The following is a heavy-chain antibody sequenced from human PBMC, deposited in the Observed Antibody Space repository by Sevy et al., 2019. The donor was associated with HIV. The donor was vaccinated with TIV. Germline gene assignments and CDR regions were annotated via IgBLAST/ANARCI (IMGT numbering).Heavy chain of an antibody. Sequence: SQTLSLTCAISGDSVSSNSAAWNWIRQSPSRGLEWLGRTYYRSKWYNDYAVSMKSRITINPDTSKNQFSLQLNSVTPEDTAVYYCARDWDIVVVPAARYFDYWGQGTLVTVSS. CDR3: ARDWDIVVVPAARYFDY. V-gene: IGHV6-1*01. CDR1: GDSVSSNSAA. CDR2: TYYRSKWYN. D-gene: IGHD2-2*01. J-gene: IGHJ4*02.